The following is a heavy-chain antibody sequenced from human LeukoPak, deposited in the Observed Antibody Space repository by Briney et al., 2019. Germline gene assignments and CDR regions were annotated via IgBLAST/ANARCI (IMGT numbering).Heavy chain of an antibody. V-gene: IGHV3-53*01. CDR1: GFSVTNNY. CDR3: AGSHHYYYGMDV. D-gene: IGHD1-26*01. CDR2: LYNGGTT. Sequence: GGSLILSCEVSGFSVTNNYMSGVRQAPGKGPEWVSVLYNGGTTYYADSVKGRFTVSRDNSKNTMYLQMSSLRAEDTAVYYCAGSHHYYYGMDVWGQGTTITVPS. J-gene: IGHJ6*02.